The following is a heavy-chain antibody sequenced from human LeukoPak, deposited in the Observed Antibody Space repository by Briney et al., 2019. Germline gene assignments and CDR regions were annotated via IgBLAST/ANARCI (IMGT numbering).Heavy chain of an antibody. Sequence: SETLSLTCAVYGGSFSGYYWSWIRQPPGKGLEWIGRIYTSGSTNYNPSLKSRVTISVDTSKNQFSLKLSSVTAADTAVYYCARVPVQLLWFGELFDYWGQGTLVTVSS. V-gene: IGHV4-59*10. CDR2: IYTSGST. J-gene: IGHJ4*02. D-gene: IGHD3-10*01. CDR3: ARVPVQLLWFGELFDY. CDR1: GGSFSGYY.